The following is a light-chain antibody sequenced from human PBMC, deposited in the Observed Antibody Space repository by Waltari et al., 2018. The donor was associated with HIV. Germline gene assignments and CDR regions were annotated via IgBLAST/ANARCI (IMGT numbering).Light chain of an antibody. CDR3: QQYDNWLGT. Sequence: ETVMTQSPVTLSVSPGERVTLPCRASQTVNSNLAWYQQKLGQAPRLLFYDASTRATGTPARFSGSGSGTEFTLTVSSLQPEDFAVYYCQQYDNWLGTFGPGTKV. J-gene: IGKJ3*01. V-gene: IGKV3D-15*01. CDR2: DAS. CDR1: QTVNSN.